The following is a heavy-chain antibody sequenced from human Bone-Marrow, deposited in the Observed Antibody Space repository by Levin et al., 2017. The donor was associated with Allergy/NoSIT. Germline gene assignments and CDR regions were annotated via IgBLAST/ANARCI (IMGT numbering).Heavy chain of an antibody. Sequence: SQTLSLTCAISGDSVSSNSAAWNWIRQSPSRGLAWLGRTYYSSKRYNDYAVSVQSRITINPDTSKNQFSLQLNSVTPEDAAVYYCARVELAIAAAGKYFDYWGQGTLVTVSS. CDR1: GDSVSSNSAA. CDR3: ARVELAIAAAGKYFDY. V-gene: IGHV6-1*01. D-gene: IGHD6-13*01. CDR2: TYYSSKRYN. J-gene: IGHJ4*02.